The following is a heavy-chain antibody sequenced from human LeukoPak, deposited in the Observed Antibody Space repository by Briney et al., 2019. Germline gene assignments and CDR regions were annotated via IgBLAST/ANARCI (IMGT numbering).Heavy chain of an antibody. Sequence: SETLSLTCTVSGGSISSSSYYWGWICQPPGKGLEWIGSIYYSGSTYYNPSLKSRVTISVDTSKNQFSLKLSSVTAADTAVYYCARQGDYYDSSGYHFQHWGQGTLVTVSS. CDR1: GGSISSSSYY. CDR3: ARQGDYYDSSGYHFQH. CDR2: IYYSGST. V-gene: IGHV4-39*01. J-gene: IGHJ1*01. D-gene: IGHD3-22*01.